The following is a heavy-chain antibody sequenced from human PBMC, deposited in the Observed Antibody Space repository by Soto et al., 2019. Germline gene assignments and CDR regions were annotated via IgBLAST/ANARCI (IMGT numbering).Heavy chain of an antibody. J-gene: IGHJ5*02. D-gene: IGHD1-26*01. V-gene: IGHV4-59*01. CDR3: AREVGIVGATRWFDP. CDR1: GGSSSSYY. Sequence: SETLSLTCSVAGGSSSSYYGSWIRQPPGKGLEWIGYIYYSGSTNYNPSLKSRVTISVDTSKNQFSLKLSSVTAADTAVYYCAREVGIVGATRWFDPWGQGTLVTVSS. CDR2: IYYSGST.